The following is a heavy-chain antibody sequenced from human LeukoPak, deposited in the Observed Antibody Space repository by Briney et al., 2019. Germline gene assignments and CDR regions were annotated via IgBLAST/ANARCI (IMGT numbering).Heavy chain of an antibody. CDR3: ARHKTGLNYYGMDV. Sequence: SETLSLTCTVSGGSISSYYWSWIRQPPGKGLEWIGYIYYSGSTNYNPSLKSRVTISVDTSKNQFFLKLSSVTAADPAVDYCARHKTGLNYYGMDVWGQGTTVTVSS. V-gene: IGHV4-59*01. CDR1: GGSISSYY. CDR2: IYYSGST. J-gene: IGHJ6*02.